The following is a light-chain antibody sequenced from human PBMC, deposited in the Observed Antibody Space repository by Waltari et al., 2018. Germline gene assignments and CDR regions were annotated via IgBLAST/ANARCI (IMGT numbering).Light chain of an antibody. V-gene: IGLV2-11*01. CDR2: DVV. CDR1: NSDVGAYNY. J-gene: IGLJ2*01. Sequence: QSALTQPRSVSGSPGQSVTLSCTGTNSDVGAYNYVSWYQQRPGKAPKLVSYDVVKRPSGVPDRFSGSKAGNTASLTISGLQTDDEADYYCCSYAGRYTSVFGGGTK. CDR3: CSYAGRYTSV.